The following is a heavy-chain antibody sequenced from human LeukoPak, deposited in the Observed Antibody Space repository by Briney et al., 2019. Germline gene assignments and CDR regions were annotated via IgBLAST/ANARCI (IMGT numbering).Heavy chain of an antibody. J-gene: IGHJ2*01. V-gene: IGHV4-34*01. CDR3: ARGVSIAARYFDL. Sequence: SETLSLTCAVYDGPFSSFYWTWIRQPPGKGLEWIGETSHTGRTNYNPSLKSRVTISVDTSKNQFSLNLTSVTAADTAMYYCARGVSIAARYFDLWGRGTLVAVSS. D-gene: IGHD6-25*01. CDR1: DGPFSSFY. CDR2: TSHTGRT.